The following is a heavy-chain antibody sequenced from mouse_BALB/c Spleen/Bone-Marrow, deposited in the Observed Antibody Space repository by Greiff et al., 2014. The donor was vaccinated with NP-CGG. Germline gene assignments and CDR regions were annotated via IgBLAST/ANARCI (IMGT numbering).Heavy chain of an antibody. Sequence: HLVESGPELVKPGASVKMSCKASGFTFTSYVMHWVKQKPGQGLEWIGHINPYNDGTKYNEKFKGKATLTSDKSYSTAYMELSSLTSEDSAVDYCARDGDYDWFAYWGQGTLVTVSA. CDR3: ARDGDYDWFAY. CDR2: INPYNDGT. CDR1: GFTFTSYV. V-gene: IGHV1-14*01. D-gene: IGHD2-4*01. J-gene: IGHJ3*01.